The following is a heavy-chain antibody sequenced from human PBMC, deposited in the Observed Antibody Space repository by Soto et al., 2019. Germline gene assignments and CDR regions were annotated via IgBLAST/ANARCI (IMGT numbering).Heavy chain of an antibody. CDR3: ARDRDDGTWFDP. J-gene: IGHJ5*02. V-gene: IGHV4-61*01. Sequence: QVQLQESGPGLVKPSETLSLTCTVSGGSVSSGSYYWSWIRQPPGQGLEWIGFIDYSGSTNYNPFLNGRITISVDMSKSQYSLKLSSVTAADTAVYYCARDRDDGTWFDPWGQGTLVTVSS. CDR1: GGSVSSGSYY. CDR2: IDYSGST. D-gene: IGHD1-1*01.